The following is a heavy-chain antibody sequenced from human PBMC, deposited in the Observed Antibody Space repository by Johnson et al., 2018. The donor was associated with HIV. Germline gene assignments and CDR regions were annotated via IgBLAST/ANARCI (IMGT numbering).Heavy chain of an antibody. D-gene: IGHD1-1*01. CDR2: ISYDGSNK. CDR3: AREGVSGTYFSAFDI. V-gene: IGHV3-30*04. J-gene: IGHJ3*02. Sequence: QVQLVESGGGVVQPGRSLRLSCAASGFTFSSYAMHWVRQAPGKGLEWVAVISYDGSNKYYADSVKGRFTISRDNSKNTLYLQVHSFRVEDTAVYYCAREGVSGTYFSAFDIWGRGTMVTVSS. CDR1: GFTFSSYA.